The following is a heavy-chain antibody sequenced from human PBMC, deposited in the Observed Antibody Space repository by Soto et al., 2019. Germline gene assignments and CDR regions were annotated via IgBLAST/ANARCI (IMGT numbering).Heavy chain of an antibody. CDR2: IWYDGSYN. J-gene: IGHJ6*02. V-gene: IGHV3-33*01. CDR1: GFTFSNYG. Sequence: QVQLVDSGGGMVQPGRSLRLSCAASGFTFSNYGMHWVRQAPDKGLEWVAVIWYDGSYNSYADSVKGRFTISRDNSKNTLYLQMNSLRAEDTAVYYCARDRGYYYYGMDVWGQGTTVTVSS. CDR3: ARDRGYYYYGMDV.